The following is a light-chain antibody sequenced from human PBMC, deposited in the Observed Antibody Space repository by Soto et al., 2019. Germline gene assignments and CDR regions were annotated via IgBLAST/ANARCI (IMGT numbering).Light chain of an antibody. V-gene: IGKV3-15*01. CDR3: QHYSNWRPT. CDR2: YAS. J-gene: IGKJ3*01. CDR1: ESVHRN. Sequence: EMVMTQSPATLSVSPGERVTLSCRASESVHRNLAWYQQKPGQGPSLLIYYASTRATGVPDRFTGSGSGTEFTLTISSLQSEDFGVYHCQHYSNWRPTFGPGTKVEIK.